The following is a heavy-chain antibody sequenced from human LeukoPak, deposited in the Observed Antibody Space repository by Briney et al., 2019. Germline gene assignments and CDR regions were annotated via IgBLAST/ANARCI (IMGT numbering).Heavy chain of an antibody. Sequence: ASVTVSCKASGYTFTSYGISWVRQAPGQGLEWMGWISAYNGNTNYAQKLQGRVTMTTDTSTSTAYMELRSLRSDDTAVYYCARDQTSYYDSSGYDYWGQGTLVTVSS. CDR2: ISAYNGNT. CDR3: ARDQTSYYDSSGYDY. D-gene: IGHD3-22*01. V-gene: IGHV1-18*01. CDR1: GYTFTSYG. J-gene: IGHJ4*02.